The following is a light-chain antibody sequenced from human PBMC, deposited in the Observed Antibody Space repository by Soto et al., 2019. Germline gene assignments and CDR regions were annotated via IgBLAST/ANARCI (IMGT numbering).Light chain of an antibody. Sequence: EIVLTQSPGILSLSPGEGATLSCRASQTVDRNYFAWYQQKPGQAPRLLVYGASNRATGIPDRLSGSGSGTDFTLTISRLEPEDFAVYYCQQYGSSGTFGQGTKVDIK. CDR2: GAS. J-gene: IGKJ1*01. CDR3: QQYGSSGT. CDR1: QTVDRNY. V-gene: IGKV3-20*01.